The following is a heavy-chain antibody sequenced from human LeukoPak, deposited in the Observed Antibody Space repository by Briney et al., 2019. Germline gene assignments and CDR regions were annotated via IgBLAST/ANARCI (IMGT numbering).Heavy chain of an antibody. D-gene: IGHD1-26*01. Sequence: ASVKVSCKASGYTFTSYYIRWVRQAPAQGLEWMGIINPSGGSTSYAQKFQGRVTMTRDTSTSTVYMELSSLRPEDTAVYYCERPGDSGALDYWGQGTLVTVSS. J-gene: IGHJ4*02. CDR2: INPSGGST. CDR1: GYTFTSYY. V-gene: IGHV1-46*01. CDR3: ERPGDSGALDY.